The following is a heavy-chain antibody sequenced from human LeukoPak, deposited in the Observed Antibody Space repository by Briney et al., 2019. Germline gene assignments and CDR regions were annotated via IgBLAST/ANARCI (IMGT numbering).Heavy chain of an antibody. D-gene: IGHD1-14*01. CDR3: ARDQPGTYTLSGA. Sequence: GGSLRLSCAVSGFAFSSYAMHWVRQAPGKGLEWVAFISYDGSSIYYADSVKGRFTISRDNSKNTLYLQMNSLRAEDTAVYFCARDQPGTYTLSGAWGQGTLVTVSS. CDR2: ISYDGSSI. CDR1: GFAFSSYA. J-gene: IGHJ5*02. V-gene: IGHV3-30-3*01.